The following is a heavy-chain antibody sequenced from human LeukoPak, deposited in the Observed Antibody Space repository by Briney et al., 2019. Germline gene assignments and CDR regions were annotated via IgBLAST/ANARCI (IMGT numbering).Heavy chain of an antibody. Sequence: GGSLRLSCAASGFTFSSYGMHWVRQAPGKGLEWVAVISYDGSNKYYADSAKGRFTISRDNSKNTLYLQMNSLRAEDTAVYYCAKGFSYYYDSGYDPDSYWGQGTLVTVSS. CDR2: ISYDGSNK. D-gene: IGHD3-22*01. V-gene: IGHV3-30*18. J-gene: IGHJ4*02. CDR1: GFTFSSYG. CDR3: AKGFSYYYDSGYDPDSY.